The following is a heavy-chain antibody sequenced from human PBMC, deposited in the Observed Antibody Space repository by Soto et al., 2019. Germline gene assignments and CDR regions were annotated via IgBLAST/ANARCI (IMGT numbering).Heavy chain of an antibody. Sequence: EVQLSESGGELVQPGGSLRLSCVASGITFSSHAMSWVRQAPGKGLDWVSSISGSGDYTYYADSVKGRFTISRDNSKNTLFLQMNSLRAEDTAVHYCAKRGFSSGWYAESWGQGTPVTVSS. D-gene: IGHD6-19*01. J-gene: IGHJ5*02. CDR3: AKRGFSSGWYAES. CDR2: ISGSGDYT. V-gene: IGHV3-23*01. CDR1: GITFSSHA.